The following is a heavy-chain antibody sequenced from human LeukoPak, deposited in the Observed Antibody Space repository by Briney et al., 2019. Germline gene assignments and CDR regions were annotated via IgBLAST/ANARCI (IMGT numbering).Heavy chain of an antibody. Sequence: GASVKVSCKASGYTFTSYAMNWVRQAPGQGLEWMGWISGYSGNTNYAQKIQGRVTMTTDTSTSTAYMELRSLRSDDTAVYYCARDISGDYELGPFDYWGQGTLVTVSS. CDR2: ISGYSGNT. J-gene: IGHJ4*02. D-gene: IGHD3-22*01. V-gene: IGHV1-18*01. CDR1: GYTFTSYA. CDR3: ARDISGDYELGPFDY.